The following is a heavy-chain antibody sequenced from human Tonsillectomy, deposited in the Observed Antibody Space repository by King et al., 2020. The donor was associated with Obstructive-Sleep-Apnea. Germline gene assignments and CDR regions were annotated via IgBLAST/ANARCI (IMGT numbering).Heavy chain of an antibody. D-gene: IGHD2-8*01. V-gene: IGHV3-21*01. CDR1: GFTFSSYS. CDR3: ARAGVGSAAPMDV. J-gene: IGHJ6*02. CDR2: ISSSSSYI. Sequence: VQLVESGGGLVKPGGSLRLSCAASGFTFSSYSMNWVRQAPGKGLEWVSSISSSSSYIYYADSVKGRFTISRDNAKNSLYLQMNSLRAEDTAVYYCARAGVGSAAPMDVWGLGTTVTVSS.